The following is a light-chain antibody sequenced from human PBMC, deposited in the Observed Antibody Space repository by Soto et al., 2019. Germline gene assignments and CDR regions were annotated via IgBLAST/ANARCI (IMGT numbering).Light chain of an antibody. V-gene: IGKV1-39*01. CDR2: DAA. CDR1: QNINTY. J-gene: IGKJ2*01. Sequence: DIQMTQSPYSLSAAVGDRVTIACRASQNINTYLNWYQQKPGKAPKLLIFDAASLQNGVPSRFSGGGSRTDFTLTITSLQPEDFGTYYCHQYKSYTPYTIGQGTKVEIK. CDR3: HQYKSYTPYT.